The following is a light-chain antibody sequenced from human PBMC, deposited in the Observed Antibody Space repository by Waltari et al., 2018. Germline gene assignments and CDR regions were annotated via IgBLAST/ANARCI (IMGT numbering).Light chain of an antibody. CDR2: DAS. V-gene: IGKV3-11*01. J-gene: IGKJ4*01. CDR1: QSVGSY. Sequence: EIVLTQSPATLSLSPGERATLSCRASQSVGSYLAWYHQNPGQAPRLLIYDASNRATGIPARFSGSGSGTDFTLTISSLEPEDFAVYYCQQRSNWPLFTFGGGTKVEIK. CDR3: QQRSNWPLFT.